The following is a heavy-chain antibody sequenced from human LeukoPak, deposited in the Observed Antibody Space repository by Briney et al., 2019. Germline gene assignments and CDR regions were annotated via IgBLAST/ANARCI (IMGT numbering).Heavy chain of an antibody. J-gene: IGHJ5*02. Sequence: SETLSLTCAVSGGSISSNSYYWGWIRQPPGKGLEWIGSIYYSGSTYYNPSLKSRVTISVDTSKNQFSLKLSSVTAADTAVYYCARAMDVAYGDPNWFDPWGQGTLVTVSS. V-gene: IGHV4-39*01. D-gene: IGHD2-2*03. CDR3: ARAMDVAYGDPNWFDP. CDR2: IYYSGST. CDR1: GGSISSNSYY.